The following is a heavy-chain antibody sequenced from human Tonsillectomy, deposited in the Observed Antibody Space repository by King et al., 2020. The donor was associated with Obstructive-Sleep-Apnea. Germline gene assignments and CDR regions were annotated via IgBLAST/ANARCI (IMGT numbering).Heavy chain of an antibody. CDR1: GFTFRSYA. Sequence: VQLVESGGDLVQPGGSLRLSCAASGFTFRSYAMSWVRQAAGEGLEWVSGLSGSGDITDYADSVKGRFTISRDNSKNTVYLQMNSLRAEDTAVYYCAKDSMDYDTLTGPVDYWGQGTLVTVSS. J-gene: IGHJ4*02. CDR2: LSGSGDIT. CDR3: AKDSMDYDTLTGPVDY. V-gene: IGHV3-23*04. D-gene: IGHD3-9*01.